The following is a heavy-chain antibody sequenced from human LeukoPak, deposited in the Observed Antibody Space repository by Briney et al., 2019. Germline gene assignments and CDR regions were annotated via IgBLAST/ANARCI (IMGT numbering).Heavy chain of an antibody. V-gene: IGHV3-23*01. CDR3: GIRDTSDYYVF. D-gene: IGHD3-22*01. Sequence: GGSLRLSCTGSGFTFRAYAFSWVRQAPGKGLEWVSATGSNGVTYYADSVKGRLTISRDNSKNALYLQMNGLRADDTAVYYCGIRDTSDYYVFWGQGTLVTVSS. J-gene: IGHJ4*02. CDR2: TGSNGVT. CDR1: GFTFRAYA.